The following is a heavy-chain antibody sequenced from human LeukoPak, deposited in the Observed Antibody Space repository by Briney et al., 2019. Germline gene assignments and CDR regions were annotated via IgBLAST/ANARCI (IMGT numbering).Heavy chain of an antibody. CDR3: ARDQDYHISDSWYDAFDV. CDR1: GFTFRSHW. CDR2: IKQEGGEK. Sequence: PGGSLRLSCAASGFTFRSHWMSWVRQAPGKGLEWVASIKQEGGEKYYVDSVKGRFTVSRDNAQNSLYLQMNSLRADDTAVYYCARDQDYHISDSWYDAFDVWGRGTMVSV. V-gene: IGHV3-7*01. D-gene: IGHD3/OR15-3a*01. J-gene: IGHJ3*01.